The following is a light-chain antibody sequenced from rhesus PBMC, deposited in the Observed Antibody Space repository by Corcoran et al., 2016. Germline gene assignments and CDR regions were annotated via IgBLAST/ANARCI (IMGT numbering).Light chain of an antibody. CDR2: AAS. V-gene: IGKV1-33*02. CDR3: QQHNSYPFT. CDR1: QGISSW. J-gene: IGKJ3*01. Sequence: DIQMTQSPSSLSASVGDRVTITCQASQGISSWLAWYQQKPGKAHKLLIYAASNLQIGVPSRFSGSGSGTDFTLTISSLQPEEFATYYCQQHNSYPFTFGPGTKLDIK.